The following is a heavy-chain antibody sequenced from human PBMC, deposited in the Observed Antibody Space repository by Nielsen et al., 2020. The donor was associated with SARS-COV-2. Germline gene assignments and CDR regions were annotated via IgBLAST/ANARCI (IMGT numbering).Heavy chain of an antibody. V-gene: IGHV3-9*01. CDR2: ISWNSGSI. CDR1: GFTFDDYA. D-gene: IGHD3-9*01. J-gene: IGHJ6*02. CDR3: ATFGNNFDWYSGDGMDV. Sequence: GGSLRLSCAASGFTFDDYAMHWVRQAPGKGLEWVSGISWNSGSIGYADSVKGRFTISRDNAKNSLYLQMNSLRAEDTALYYCATFGNNFDWYSGDGMDVWGQGTTVTVSS.